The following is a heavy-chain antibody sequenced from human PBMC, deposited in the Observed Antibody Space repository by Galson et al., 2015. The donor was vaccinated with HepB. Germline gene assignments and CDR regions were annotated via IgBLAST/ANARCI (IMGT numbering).Heavy chain of an antibody. Sequence: SLRLSCAASGFSFGDYYLIWIRQAPGKGLEWVSFISASGRDTRYADSVKGRFTISRDNAKNSMDLQMNSLRADDTAVYYCARDAGGRSSKLTDWYFDLWGRGTLITVSS. V-gene: IGHV3-11*06. CDR2: ISASGRDT. J-gene: IGHJ2*01. D-gene: IGHD5-24*01. CDR3: ARDAGGRSSKLTDWYFDL. CDR1: GFSFGDYY.